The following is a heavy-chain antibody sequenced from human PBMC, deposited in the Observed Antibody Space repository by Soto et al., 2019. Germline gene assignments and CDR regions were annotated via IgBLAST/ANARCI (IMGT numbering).Heavy chain of an antibody. CDR1: GGTFSSYT. V-gene: IGHV1-69*04. J-gene: IGHJ3*02. D-gene: IGHD6-6*01. CDR2: IIPILGIA. Sequence: GASVKVSCKASGGTFSSYTISWVRQAPGQGLEWMGRIIPILGIANYAQKFQGRVTITADKSTSTAYMELSSLRSEDTAVYYCARDGPIAARDDAFDIWGQGTMVTVS. CDR3: ARDGPIAARDDAFDI.